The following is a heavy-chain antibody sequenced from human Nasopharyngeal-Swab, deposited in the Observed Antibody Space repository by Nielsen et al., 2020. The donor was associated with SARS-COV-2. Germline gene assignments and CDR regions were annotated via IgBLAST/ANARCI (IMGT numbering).Heavy chain of an antibody. CDR2: ITSSYDQK. J-gene: IGHJ6*03. CDR3: ASEVVGFYFYTNV. V-gene: IGHV3-21*01. D-gene: IGHD1-26*01. Sequence: WIRQPPGKGQEWVASITSSYDQKYYGDSVKGRFTISRDNARNSLYLEMNSLRVEDTAIYYCASEVVGFYFYTNVWGKGTTVTVSS.